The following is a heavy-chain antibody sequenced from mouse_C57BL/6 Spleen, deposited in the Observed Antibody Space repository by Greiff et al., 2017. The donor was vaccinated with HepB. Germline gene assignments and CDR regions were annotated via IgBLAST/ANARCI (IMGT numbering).Heavy chain of an antibody. CDR2: IHPNSGST. Sequence: QVQLQQPGAELVKPGASVKLSCKASGYTFTSYWMHWVKQRPGQGLEWIGMIHPNSGSTNYNEKFKSKATLTVDKSSSTAYMQLSSLTSEDSAVYYCARYDGYPGDYFDYWGQGTTLTVSS. D-gene: IGHD2-3*01. CDR3: ARYDGYPGDYFDY. J-gene: IGHJ2*01. V-gene: IGHV1-64*01. CDR1: GYTFTSYW.